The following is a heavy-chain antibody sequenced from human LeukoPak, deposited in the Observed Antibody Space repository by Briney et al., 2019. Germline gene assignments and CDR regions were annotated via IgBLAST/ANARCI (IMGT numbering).Heavy chain of an antibody. CDR2: IRYDGSNK. CDR3: AKVDSSGYYGDYYYYYYYMDV. Sequence: PGGSLRLSCAASGFTFSYYGMHWVRQAPGKGLEWVAFIRYDGSNKYYADSVKGRFTISRDNSKNTLYLQMNSLRAEDTAVYYCAKVDSSGYYGDYYYYYYYMDVWGKGTTVTISS. V-gene: IGHV3-30*02. CDR1: GFTFSYYG. J-gene: IGHJ6*03. D-gene: IGHD3-22*01.